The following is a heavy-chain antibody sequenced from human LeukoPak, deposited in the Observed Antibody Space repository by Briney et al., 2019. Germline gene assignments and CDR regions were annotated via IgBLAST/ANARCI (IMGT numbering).Heavy chain of an antibody. CDR3: ARGPYNVLTGSPSYFDY. D-gene: IGHD3-9*01. CDR1: SGSISSHY. Sequence: SETLSLTCTVSSGSISSHYWGWIRQPPGKGLEWIRYISYSGSTNYSPSLKSRLSIAVDTSRDQFSLDLRSVTAADTALYYCARGPYNVLTGSPSYFDYWGQGILVTVSS. V-gene: IGHV4-59*11. J-gene: IGHJ4*02. CDR2: ISYSGST.